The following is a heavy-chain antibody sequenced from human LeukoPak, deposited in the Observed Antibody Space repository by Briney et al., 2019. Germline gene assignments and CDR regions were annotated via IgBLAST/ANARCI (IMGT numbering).Heavy chain of an antibody. Sequence: GGSLRLSCAASGFTFSSYSMNWVRQAPGKGLEWVSYISSSSSTIYYADSVKGRFTISRDNAKNSLYLQMNSLRAEDTAVYYCAREIEEALDYWGQGTLVTVSS. CDR1: GFTFSSYS. V-gene: IGHV3-48*01. CDR2: ISSSSSTI. J-gene: IGHJ4*02. CDR3: AREIEEALDY.